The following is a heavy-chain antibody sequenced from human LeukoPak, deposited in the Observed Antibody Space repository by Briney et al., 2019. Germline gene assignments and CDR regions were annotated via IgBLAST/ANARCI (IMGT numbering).Heavy chain of an antibody. D-gene: IGHD3-22*01. CDR2: IYYSGST. V-gene: IGHV4-59*01. CDR1: GGSISSYY. Sequence: SETLSLTCTVSGGSISSYYWSWIRQPPGKGLEWIGYIYYSGSTNYNPSLKSRVTISVDTSKNQFSLKLSSVTAADTAVYYCARLTSNKRITMLVDAFDIWGQGTMATVSS. J-gene: IGHJ3*02. CDR3: ARLTSNKRITMLVDAFDI.